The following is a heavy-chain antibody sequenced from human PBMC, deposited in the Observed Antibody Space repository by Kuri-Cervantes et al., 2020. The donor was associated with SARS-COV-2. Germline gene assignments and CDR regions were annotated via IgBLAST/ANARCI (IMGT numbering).Heavy chain of an antibody. CDR2: FDPEDGET. Sequence: ASVKVSCKVSGNTLTELPLHWVRQAPGKGLEWMGGFDPEDGETIYAQKFQGRVSITTDESTSTAYMELSRLRSEDTAVYYCTTDRSSGWPFDYWGQGTLVTVSS. CDR3: TTDRSSGWPFDY. V-gene: IGHV1-24*01. D-gene: IGHD6-19*01. J-gene: IGHJ4*02. CDR1: GNTLTELP.